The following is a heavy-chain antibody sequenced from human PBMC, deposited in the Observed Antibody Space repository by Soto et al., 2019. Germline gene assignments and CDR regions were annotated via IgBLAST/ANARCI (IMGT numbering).Heavy chain of an antibody. V-gene: IGHV4-34*01. D-gene: IGHD6-19*01. CDR3: ARASRRIAVAGFYFDY. CDR2: INHSGST. Sequence: SETLSLTCAVYGGSFSGYYWSWIRQPPGKGLEWIGEINHSGSTNYNPSLKSRVTISVDTSKNQFSLKLSSVTAADTAVYYCARASRRIAVAGFYFDYWGQGTLVTVSS. J-gene: IGHJ4*02. CDR1: GGSFSGYY.